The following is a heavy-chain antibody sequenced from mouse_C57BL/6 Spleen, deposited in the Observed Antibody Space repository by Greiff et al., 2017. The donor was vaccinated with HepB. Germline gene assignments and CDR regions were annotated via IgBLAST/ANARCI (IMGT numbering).Heavy chain of an antibody. V-gene: IGHV1-81*01. J-gene: IGHJ1*03. CDR2: IYPRSGNT. CDR1: GYTFTSYG. CDR3: ARRGLGRSYFDV. D-gene: IGHD4-1*01. Sequence: QVQLQQSGAELARPGASVKLSCKASGYTFTSYGISWVKQRTGQGLGWIGEIYPRSGNTYYNEKFKGKATLTADKSSSTAYMELRSLTSEDSAVYFCARRGLGRSYFDVWGTGTTVTVSS.